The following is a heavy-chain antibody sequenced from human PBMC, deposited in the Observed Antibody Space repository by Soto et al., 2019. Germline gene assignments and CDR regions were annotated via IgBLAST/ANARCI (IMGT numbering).Heavy chain of an antibody. CDR2: ISYDGSNK. V-gene: IGHV3-30-3*01. J-gene: IGHJ4*02. CDR3: ARETYYYDSSGYFYDSRPQTVPFDF. CDR1: GFIFSRYV. D-gene: IGHD3-22*01. Sequence: GGSLRLSCAASGFIFSRYVMHWVRLAPGKGLEWVAVISYDGSNKYYADSVKGRFTISRDISKNTLYLQMNSLRVEDTDVYYCARETYYYDSSGYFYDSRPQTVPFDFWGQGSHVTVSS.